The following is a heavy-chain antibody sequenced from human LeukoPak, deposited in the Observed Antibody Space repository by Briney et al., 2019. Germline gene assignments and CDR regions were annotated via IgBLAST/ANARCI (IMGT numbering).Heavy chain of an antibody. J-gene: IGHJ4*02. CDR2: ISSSSSTI. CDR3: ARERARREYYFDY. Sequence: PGGSLRLSCAAPGFTFSSYWMNWVRQAPGKGLEWVSYISSSSSTIYYADSVKGRFTISRDNAKNSLYLQMNSLRAEDTAVYYCARERARREYYFDYWGQGTLVTVSS. CDR1: GFTFSSYW. V-gene: IGHV3-48*01.